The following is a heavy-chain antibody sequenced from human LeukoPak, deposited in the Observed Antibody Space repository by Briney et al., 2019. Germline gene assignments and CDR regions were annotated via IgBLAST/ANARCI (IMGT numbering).Heavy chain of an antibody. J-gene: IGHJ3*02. CDR3: AREPDVDLSTFRGDAFDI. D-gene: IGHD5-24*01. CDR1: GGTFSSYT. CDR2: VIPILNIA. V-gene: IGHV1-69*04. Sequence: SVKVSCKASGGTFSSYTFSWVRQAPGQGLEWMGRVIPILNIATYAHKFQGRVTITADKSTSTACMDLTSLTSEDTALYYCAREPDVDLSTFRGDAFDIWGQGTMVTVSS.